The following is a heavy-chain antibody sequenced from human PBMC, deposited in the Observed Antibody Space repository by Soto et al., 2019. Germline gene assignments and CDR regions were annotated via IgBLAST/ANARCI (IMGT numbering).Heavy chain of an antibody. V-gene: IGHV1-18*01. J-gene: IGHJ2*01. CDR1: GYTFINFG. CDR2: NSTAKGVT. Sequence: VQLVQSGAEVKEPGASVKVTCKASGYTFINFGITWVRQAPGQGLEWVGWNSTAKGVTTYGERFQGRVPMTADTATNTADMDLRSLTSDDTAVYYCSRGRACGTGGNCHPQWAFEYWCRCTLVTVSS. D-gene: IGHD2-8*02. CDR3: SRGRACGTGGNCHPQWAFEY.